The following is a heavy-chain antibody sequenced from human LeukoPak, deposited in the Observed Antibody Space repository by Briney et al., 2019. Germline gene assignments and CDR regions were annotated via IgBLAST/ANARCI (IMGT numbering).Heavy chain of an antibody. CDR3: ARGGGTEWLLVPFEY. CDR1: GFTFSSYW. CDR2: IKQDGSEK. J-gene: IGHJ4*02. Sequence: PGGSLRLSCAASGFTFSSYWMSWVRQAPGKGLEWVANIKQDGSEKYYVDSVKGRFTISRDNAKNSLYLQMNSLRAEDTAVYYCARGGGTEWLLVPFEYWGQGTLVTVSS. D-gene: IGHD3-22*01. V-gene: IGHV3-7*01.